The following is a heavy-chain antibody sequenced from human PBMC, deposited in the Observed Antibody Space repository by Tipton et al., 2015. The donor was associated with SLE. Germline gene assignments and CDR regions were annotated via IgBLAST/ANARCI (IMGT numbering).Heavy chain of an antibody. J-gene: IGHJ4*02. V-gene: IGHV4-59*01. CDR1: GGSISGYY. Sequence: LRLSCTVSGGSISGYYWSWIRQPPGKGLEWIGYIYYSGSTNYNPSLKSRVTISVDTSKNQFSLKLSSVTAADTAVYYCARESGWDPLFDYWGQGTLVTVSS. D-gene: IGHD6-25*01. CDR2: IYYSGST. CDR3: ARESGWDPLFDY.